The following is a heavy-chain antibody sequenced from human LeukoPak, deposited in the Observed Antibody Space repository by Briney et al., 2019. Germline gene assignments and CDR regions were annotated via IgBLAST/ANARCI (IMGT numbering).Heavy chain of an antibody. D-gene: IGHD3-16*01. CDR1: GFTFINYA. Sequence: GGSLRLSCAASGFTFINYAMNWVRQAPGRGLEWVSAIGGTTGNTYCADSVKGRFTISTDNSKTTLYLQMNSLRADDTAIYYCAKGPGAGGNTWYYFDYWGQGTLVTVPS. V-gene: IGHV3-23*01. J-gene: IGHJ4*02. CDR3: AKGPGAGGNTWYYFDY. CDR2: IGGTTGNT.